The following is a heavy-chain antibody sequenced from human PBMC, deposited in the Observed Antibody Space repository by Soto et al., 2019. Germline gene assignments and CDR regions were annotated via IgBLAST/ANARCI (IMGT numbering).Heavy chain of an antibody. CDR1: GGTFSSYA. CDR2: IIPIFGTA. J-gene: IGHJ6*02. D-gene: IGHD5-12*01. CDR3: ARGDGYNYHYYYYGIDV. Sequence: SVKVSCKASGGTFSSYAISWVRQAPGQGLEWMGGIIPIFGTANYAQKFQGRVTITADESTSTAYMELSSLRSEDTAVYYCARGDGYNYHYYYYGIDVRGQGPTVTV. V-gene: IGHV1-69*13.